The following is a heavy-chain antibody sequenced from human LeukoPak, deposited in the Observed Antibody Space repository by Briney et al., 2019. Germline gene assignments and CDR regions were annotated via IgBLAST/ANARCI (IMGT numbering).Heavy chain of an antibody. CDR1: GGSFSGYY. Sequence: PSETLSLTCAVYGGSFSGYYWSWIRQPPGKGLEWIGEINHSGSTNYNPSLKRRVTISGDTSKNQFSLNLSSVTAADTAVYYCARGRRRSSGWSFDYWGQGTLVTVSS. V-gene: IGHV4-34*01. CDR3: ARGRRRSSGWSFDY. D-gene: IGHD6-19*01. J-gene: IGHJ4*02. CDR2: INHSGST.